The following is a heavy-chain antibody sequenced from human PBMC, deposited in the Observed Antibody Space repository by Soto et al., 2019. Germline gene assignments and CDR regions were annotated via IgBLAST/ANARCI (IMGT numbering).Heavy chain of an antibody. CDR3: AREPPFNDFGELFYNWFDP. CDR2: IIPIFGTA. Sequence: SVKVSCKASGGTFSSYAISWVRQAPGQGLEWMGGIIPIFGTANYAQKFQGRVTITADESTSTAYMELSSLRSEDTAVYCCAREPPFNDFGELFYNWFDPWGQGTLVTVSS. D-gene: IGHD3-10*01. CDR1: GGTFSSYA. V-gene: IGHV1-69*13. J-gene: IGHJ5*02.